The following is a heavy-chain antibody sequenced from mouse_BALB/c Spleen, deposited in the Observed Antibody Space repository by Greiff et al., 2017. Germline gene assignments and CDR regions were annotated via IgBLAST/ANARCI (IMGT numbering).Heavy chain of an antibody. Sequence: VQLQQSGAELVKPGASVKLSCKASGFNIKDTYMHWVKQRPEQGLEWIGRIDPANGNTKYDPKFQGKATITADTSSNTAYLQLSSLTSEDTAVYYCARSRTTALHYSAMDYWGQGTSVTVSS. D-gene: IGHD1-2*01. J-gene: IGHJ4*01. CDR2: IDPANGNT. CDR1: GFNIKDTY. V-gene: IGHV14-3*02. CDR3: ARSRTTALHYSAMDY.